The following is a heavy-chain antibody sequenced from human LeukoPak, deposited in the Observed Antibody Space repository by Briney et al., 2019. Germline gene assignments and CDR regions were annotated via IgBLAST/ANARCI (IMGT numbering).Heavy chain of an antibody. J-gene: IGHJ4*02. CDR1: GGSFSTYY. CDR3: ARGINVGATSY. D-gene: IGHD1-26*01. Sequence: KPSETLSLTCTVSGGSFSTYYWSWVRQSPGKGLEWIGCVQYSGNTKYNPLFKSRVTISVDTSKNQFSLRLSSVTTADTAMYFCARGINVGATSYWGQGTLVTVSS. V-gene: IGHV4-59*01. CDR2: VQYSGNT.